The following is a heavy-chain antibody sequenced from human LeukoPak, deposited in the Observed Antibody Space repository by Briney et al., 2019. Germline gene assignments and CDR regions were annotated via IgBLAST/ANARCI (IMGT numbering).Heavy chain of an antibody. J-gene: IGHJ4*02. V-gene: IGHV4-61*01. CDR1: GGSVSSGSYY. CDR2: IYYSGST. D-gene: IGHD3-10*01. CDR3: ARDQVRGVISY. Sequence: SETLSLTCTVSGGSVSSGSYYWSWIRQPPGKGLEWIGYIYYSGSTNYNPSLKSRVTISVDTSKNQFSLKLGPVTAADTAVYYCARDQVRGVISYWGQGTLVTVSS.